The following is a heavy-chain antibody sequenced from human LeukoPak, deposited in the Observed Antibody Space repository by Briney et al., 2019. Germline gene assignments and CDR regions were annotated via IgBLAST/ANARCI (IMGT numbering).Heavy chain of an antibody. Sequence: SVKVSCKASGGTFSSYAISWVRQAPGQGLEWMGRIIPIFGTANYAQKFQGRVTITADKSTSTAYMELSSLRSDDTAVYYCARLYYDILTGAFDIWGQGTMVTVSS. V-gene: IGHV1-69*06. D-gene: IGHD3-9*01. CDR3: ARLYYDILTGAFDI. CDR2: IIPIFGTA. J-gene: IGHJ3*02. CDR1: GGTFSSYA.